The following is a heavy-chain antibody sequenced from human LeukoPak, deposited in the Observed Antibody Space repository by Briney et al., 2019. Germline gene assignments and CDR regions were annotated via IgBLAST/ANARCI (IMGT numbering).Heavy chain of an antibody. J-gene: IGHJ4*02. Sequence: PGGSLRLSCAASGFTFSSYEMNWVRQAPGKGLEWVSYISSSGNTIYYADSVKGRFTISRDNAKNSLYLQMNSLRAEDTAVYYCARDTPPYYDYVWGSQGVFDYWGQGTLVTVSS. CDR1: GFTFSSYE. CDR2: ISSSGNTI. CDR3: ARDTPPYYDYVWGSQGVFDY. V-gene: IGHV3-48*03. D-gene: IGHD3-16*01.